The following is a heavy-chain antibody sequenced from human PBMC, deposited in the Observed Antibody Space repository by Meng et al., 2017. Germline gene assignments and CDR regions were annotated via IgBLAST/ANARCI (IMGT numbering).Heavy chain of an antibody. CDR1: GFTFGDYA. D-gene: IGHD3-9*01. CDR2: IRSKAYGGTT. CDR3: IGSRVLRYFDWLAPFDD. J-gene: IGHJ4*02. V-gene: IGHV3-49*04. Sequence: GESLKISCTASGFTFGDYAMSWVRQAPGKGLEWVGFIRSKAYGGTTEYAASVKGRFSISRDDSNSIAYLQMNSLKTEDTVVYYCIGSRVLRYFDWLAPFDDWGQGTLVTVSS.